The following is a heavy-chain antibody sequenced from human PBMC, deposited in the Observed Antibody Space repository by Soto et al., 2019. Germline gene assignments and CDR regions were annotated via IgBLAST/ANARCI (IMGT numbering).Heavy chain of an antibody. CDR1: GFTFSGSA. Sequence: GGSLRLSCAASGFTFSGSAMHWVRQASGKGLEWVGRIRSKANSYATAYAASVKGRFTISRDDSKNTAYLQMNSLRAEDTALYYCARRGRTLPHYSYYMDVWGKGTTVTVS. CDR3: ARRGRTLPHYSYYMDV. CDR2: IRSKANSYAT. J-gene: IGHJ6*03. V-gene: IGHV3-73*01.